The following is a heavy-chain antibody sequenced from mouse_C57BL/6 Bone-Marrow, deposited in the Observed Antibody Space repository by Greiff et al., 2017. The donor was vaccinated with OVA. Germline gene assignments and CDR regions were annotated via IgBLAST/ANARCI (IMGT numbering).Heavy chain of an antibody. Sequence: VQRVESGPGLVAPSQSLSITCTVSGFSFTSYAISWVRQPPGKGLEWLGVICTGGGTNYNSALKYRTSIWKENSNSKTFLKEHNLQTDGTARFNYARDWGYYNYFDYWGQGTTLTVSS. V-gene: IGHV2-9-1*01. CDR3: ARDWGYYNYFDY. CDR2: ICTGGGT. CDR1: GFSFTSYA. D-gene: IGHD1-1*01. J-gene: IGHJ2*01.